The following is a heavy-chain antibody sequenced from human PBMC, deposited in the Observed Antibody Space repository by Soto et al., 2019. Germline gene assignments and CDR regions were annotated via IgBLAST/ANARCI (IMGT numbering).Heavy chain of an antibody. V-gene: IGHV3-49*03. CDR1: GFTFGDYA. CDR3: TREEYISSWYGSAQWCL. J-gene: IGHJ4*02. CDR2: IRSKAYGGTT. D-gene: IGHD6-13*01. Sequence: GGSVRLSCTASGFTFGDYAMSWFRQAPGKGLEWVGFIRSKAYGGTTEYAASVKGRFTISRDDSKSIAYLQMNSLKTEDTAVYYCTREEYISSWYGSAQWCLWGQGTLLTVSS.